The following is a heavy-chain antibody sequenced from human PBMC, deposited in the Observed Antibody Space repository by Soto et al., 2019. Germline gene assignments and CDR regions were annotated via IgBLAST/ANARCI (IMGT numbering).Heavy chain of an antibody. J-gene: IGHJ4*02. D-gene: IGHD1-26*01. Sequence: EVHLVESGGGIVTPGGSLRLSCAGSGFTFSNAWMNWVRQAPGKGLEWVGRIKSKPDGGTTDYPAPVKGRFTISRDDSKDTAHLQINSLMTEDTAVYYCTTGGRGRMNDYWGQGTLVTVSS. CDR1: GFTFSNAW. V-gene: IGHV3-15*07. CDR2: IKSKPDGGTT. CDR3: TTGGRGRMNDY.